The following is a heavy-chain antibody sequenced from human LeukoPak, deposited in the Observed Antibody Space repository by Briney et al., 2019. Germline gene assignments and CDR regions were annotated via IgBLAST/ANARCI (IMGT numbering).Heavy chain of an antibody. J-gene: IGHJ4*02. D-gene: IGHD3-22*01. CDR3: ARHPLSSGYPFDY. CDR2: INHSGST. Sequence: TSETLSLTCAVYGGSFSGYYWSWIRQPPGKGLEWIGEINHSGSTNYNPSLKSRVTISVDTSKNQFSLKLSSVTAADTAVYYCARHPLSSGYPFDYWGQGTLVTVSS. CDR1: GGSFSGYY. V-gene: IGHV4-34*01.